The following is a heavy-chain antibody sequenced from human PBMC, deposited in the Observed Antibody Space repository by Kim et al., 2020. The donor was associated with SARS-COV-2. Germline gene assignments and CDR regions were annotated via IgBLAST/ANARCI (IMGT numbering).Heavy chain of an antibody. D-gene: IGHD6-19*01. J-gene: IGHJ4*02. Sequence: KSRVTISVDTSKNQFSLKLSSVTAADTAVYYCARIIRPDLRYSSGWTYFDYWGQGTLVTVSS. CDR3: ARIIRPDLRYSSGWTYFDY. V-gene: IGHV4-39*01.